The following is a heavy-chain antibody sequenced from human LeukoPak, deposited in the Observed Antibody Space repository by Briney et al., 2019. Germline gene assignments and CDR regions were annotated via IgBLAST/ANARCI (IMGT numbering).Heavy chain of an antibody. V-gene: IGHV1-69*05. CDR1: GGTFSSYA. J-gene: IGHJ4*02. Sequence: SVKVSCKASGGTFSSYAISWVRQAPGQGLEWMGGIIPIFGTANHAQKLQGRVTMTTDTSTSTAYMELRSLRSDDTAVYYCARDRATVVTDEDGEFDYWGQGTLVTVSS. CDR3: ARDRATVVTDEDGEFDY. CDR2: IIPIFGTA. D-gene: IGHD4-23*01.